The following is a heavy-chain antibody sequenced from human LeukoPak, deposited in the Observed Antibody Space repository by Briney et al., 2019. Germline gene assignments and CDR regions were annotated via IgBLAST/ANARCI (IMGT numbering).Heavy chain of an antibody. Sequence: SETLSLTCTVSGGSISSSSYYWGWIRQPPGRGLEWIGSIYYSGSTYYNPSLKSRVTISVDTSKNQFSLKLSSVTAADTAVYYCARGGTWSTRLDYWGQGTLVTVSS. CDR1: GGSISSSSYY. CDR2: IYYSGST. J-gene: IGHJ4*02. V-gene: IGHV4-39*07. D-gene: IGHD1-1*01. CDR3: ARGGTWSTRLDY.